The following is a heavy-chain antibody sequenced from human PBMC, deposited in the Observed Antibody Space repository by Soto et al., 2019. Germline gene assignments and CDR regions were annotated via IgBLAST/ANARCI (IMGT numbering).Heavy chain of an antibody. Sequence: GASVKVSCKASGYAFTSYYMHWVRQAPGQGLEWMGIINPSGGSTSYADSVKGRFTISRDNSKNTVYLQMNSLRDEDTALYYCARDRGGGGYYGVDVWGQGTTVTVSS. CDR1: GYAFTSYY. CDR3: ARDRGGGGYYGVDV. D-gene: IGHD2-15*01. V-gene: IGHV1-46*04. J-gene: IGHJ6*02. CDR2: INPSGGST.